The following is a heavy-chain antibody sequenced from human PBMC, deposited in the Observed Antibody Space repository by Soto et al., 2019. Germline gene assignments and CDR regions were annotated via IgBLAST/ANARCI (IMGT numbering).Heavy chain of an antibody. CDR3: ARGNPIFGVVIVQLSPEGKNWFDP. CDR1: GGSFSGYY. Sequence: SETLSLTCAVYGGSFSGYYWSWIRQPPGKGLEWIGEINHSGSTNYNPSLQSRVTISVNTSKNQFSLKLSSVTAADTAVYYCARGNPIFGVVIVQLSPEGKNWFDPWGQGTLVTVSS. V-gene: IGHV4-34*01. CDR2: INHSGST. D-gene: IGHD3-3*01. J-gene: IGHJ5*02.